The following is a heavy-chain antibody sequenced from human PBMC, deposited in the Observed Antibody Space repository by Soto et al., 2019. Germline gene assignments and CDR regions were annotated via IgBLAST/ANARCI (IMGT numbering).Heavy chain of an antibody. CDR1: GGSFSGYY. Sequence: SETLSLTCAVYGGSFSGYYWSWIRQHPGKGLEWIGEINHSGSTNYNPSLKSRVTISVDTSKNQFSLKLSSVTAADTAVYYCATTLVVVTGSYYYGMDVWGQGTTVTVSS. D-gene: IGHD2-21*02. CDR2: INHSGST. J-gene: IGHJ6*02. CDR3: ATTLVVVTGSYYYGMDV. V-gene: IGHV4-34*01.